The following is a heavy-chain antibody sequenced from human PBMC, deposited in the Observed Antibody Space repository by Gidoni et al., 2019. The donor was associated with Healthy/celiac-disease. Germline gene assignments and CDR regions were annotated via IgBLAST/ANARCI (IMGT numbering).Heavy chain of an antibody. J-gene: IGHJ6*02. Sequence: QVQLVESRGGVVQPGWSLCLSSAASGCTFSIHRMHWVRQAPGKGLVWVAVIGYDGSNKCCAVAGKGRFTIARDNSKNTLYLQMNSLRAEDTAVYYCARVYRSYYDSSGYYDYGMDVWGQGTTVTVSS. V-gene: IGHV3-33*01. CDR2: IGYDGSNK. CDR3: ARVYRSYYDSSGYYDYGMDV. CDR1: GCTFSIHR. D-gene: IGHD3-22*01.